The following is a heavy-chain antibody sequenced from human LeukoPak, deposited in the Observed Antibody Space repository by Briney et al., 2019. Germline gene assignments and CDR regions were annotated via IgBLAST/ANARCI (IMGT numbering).Heavy chain of an antibody. CDR3: ARAQLGSNRPGDY. CDR2: INAGNGDT. D-gene: IGHD6-13*01. Sequence: GASVKVSCKASGYTLKSYDITWLRRAPGQGLGWLGGINAGNGDTKYSQKFQGKVTITRDTSASTDYMELSSLRSEDTAVYYRARAQLGSNRPGDYWGQGTLVTVSS. V-gene: IGHV1-3*01. J-gene: IGHJ4*02. CDR1: GYTLKSYD.